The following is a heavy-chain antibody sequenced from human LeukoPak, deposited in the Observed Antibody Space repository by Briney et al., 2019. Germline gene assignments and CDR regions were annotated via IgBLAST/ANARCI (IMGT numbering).Heavy chain of an antibody. V-gene: IGHV1-18*01. J-gene: IGHJ6*03. Sequence: ASVKVSCKASGYTFTSYGISWVRQAPGQGLEWMGWISAYNGNTNYAQKLQGRVTMTTDTSTSTANMELRSLRSDDTAVYYCARDMGRGGTYYYYMDVWGKGTTVTISS. CDR1: GYTFTSYG. CDR2: ISAYNGNT. D-gene: IGHD3-10*01. CDR3: ARDMGRGGTYYYYMDV.